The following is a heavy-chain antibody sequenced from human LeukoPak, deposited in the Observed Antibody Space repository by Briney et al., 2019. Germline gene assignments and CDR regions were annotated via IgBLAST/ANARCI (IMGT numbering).Heavy chain of an antibody. CDR1: GFTFSSYA. V-gene: IGHV3-23*01. J-gene: IGHJ4*02. CDR2: ISATGGST. D-gene: IGHD3-16*01. CDR3: AKGQGGNYFDF. Sequence: GGSLRLSCAASGFTFSSYAMSWVRQAPGKGLEWVSGISATGGSTYYADSVKGRFTISRDNSKNTLYLQMNSLRAEDTAVYYCAKGQGGNYFDFWGQGTLVTVSS.